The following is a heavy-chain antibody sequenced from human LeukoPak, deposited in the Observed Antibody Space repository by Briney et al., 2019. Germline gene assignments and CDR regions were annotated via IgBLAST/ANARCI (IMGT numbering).Heavy chain of an antibody. Sequence: SGGSLRLSCAASGFTFSSYGMHWVRQAPGKGLEWVAVISYDGSNKYYADSVKGRFTISRDNSKNTLYLQMNSLRAEDTAVYYCAKDGTNLDSSGWAADYWGQGTLVTVSS. V-gene: IGHV3-30*18. CDR3: AKDGTNLDSSGWAADY. D-gene: IGHD6-19*01. J-gene: IGHJ4*02. CDR1: GFTFSSYG. CDR2: ISYDGSNK.